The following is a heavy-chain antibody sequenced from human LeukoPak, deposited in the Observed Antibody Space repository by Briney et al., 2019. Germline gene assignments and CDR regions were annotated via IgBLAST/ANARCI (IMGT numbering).Heavy chain of an antibody. CDR3: ARDRGDSSGDAFDI. J-gene: IGHJ3*02. CDR1: GGSISSYY. Sequence: SETLSLTCAVSGGSISSYYWSWIRQPPGKGLEWIGYIYYSGSTNYNPSLKSRVTISVDTSKNQFSLKLSSVTAADTAVYYCARDRGDSSGDAFDIWGQGTMVTVSS. D-gene: IGHD6-25*01. CDR2: IYYSGST. V-gene: IGHV4-59*01.